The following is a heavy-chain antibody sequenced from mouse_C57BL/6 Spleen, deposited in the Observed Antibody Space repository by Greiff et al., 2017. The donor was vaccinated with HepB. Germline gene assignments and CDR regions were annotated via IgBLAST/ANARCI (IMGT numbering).Heavy chain of an antibody. D-gene: IGHD1-1*01. Sequence: VHVKQSGTVLARPGASVKMSCKTSGYSFTSYWMHWVKQRPGQGLEWIGAIYPGNSDTSYNQKFKGKAKLTAVTSASTAYMELSSLTNEDSAVYYCTRMYGSPYYYAMDYWGQGTSVTVSS. CDR3: TRMYGSPYYYAMDY. V-gene: IGHV1-5*01. J-gene: IGHJ4*01. CDR1: GYSFTSYW. CDR2: IYPGNSDT.